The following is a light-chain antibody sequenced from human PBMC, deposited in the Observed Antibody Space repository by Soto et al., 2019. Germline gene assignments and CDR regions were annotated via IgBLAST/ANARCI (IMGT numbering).Light chain of an antibody. CDR2: RDN. J-gene: IGLJ3*02. Sequence: QLVLSQPPSASGTPGQRVTISCSGSISNVGSNYVYWYQQLPGTAPKLLIYRDNQRPSGVPDRCSASKSGTSAYLAISGLRSEDEAVYYCAACDDTLSGDWVFGGGTNVTVL. CDR1: ISNVGSNY. CDR3: AACDDTLSGDWV. V-gene: IGLV1-47*01.